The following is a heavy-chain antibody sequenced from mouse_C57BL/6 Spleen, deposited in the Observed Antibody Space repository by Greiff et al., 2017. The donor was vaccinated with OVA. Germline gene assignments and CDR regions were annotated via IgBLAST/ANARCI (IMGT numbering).Heavy chain of an antibody. CDR1: GYTFTSYW. V-gene: IGHV1-64*01. D-gene: IGHD2-13*01. J-gene: IGHJ4*01. CDR3: ARSGGLYAMDY. Sequence: LQQPGAELVKPGASVKLSCKASGYTFTSYWMHWVKQRPGQGLEWIGMIHPNSGSTNYNEKFKSKATLTVDKSSSTAYMQLSSLTSEDSAVYYCARSGGLYAMDYWGQGTSVTVSS. CDR2: IHPNSGST.